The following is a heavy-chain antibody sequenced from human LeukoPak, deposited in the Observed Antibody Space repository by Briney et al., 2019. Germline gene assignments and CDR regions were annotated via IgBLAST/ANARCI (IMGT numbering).Heavy chain of an antibody. V-gene: IGHV4-59*08. CDR1: GYSIRSGYY. CDR2: IYYSGST. J-gene: IGHJ3*02. D-gene: IGHD6-19*01. Sequence: SETLSLTCTVSGYSIRSGYYWSWIRQPPGKGLEWIGYIYYSGSTNYNPSLKSRVTISVDTSKNQFSLKLSSVTAADTAVYYCARRAPYSSGWPGAFDIWGQGTMVTVSS. CDR3: ARRAPYSSGWPGAFDI.